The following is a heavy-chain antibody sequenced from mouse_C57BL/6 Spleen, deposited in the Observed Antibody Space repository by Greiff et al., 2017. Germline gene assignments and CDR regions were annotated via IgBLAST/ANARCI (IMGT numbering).Heavy chain of an antibody. CDR2: ISGGGGNT. D-gene: IGHD1-1*01. CDR3: ARHYYGSRGTYYAMDD. Sequence: EVQGVESGGGLVKPGGSLKLSCAASGFTFSSYTMSWVRQTPEKRLEWVATISGGGGNTYYPDSVKGRFTFSRDNAKNTLYLQMSSLVSEDTALYYCARHYYGSRGTYYAMDDWGQGTSVTVSA. V-gene: IGHV5-9*01. J-gene: IGHJ4*01. CDR1: GFTFSSYT.